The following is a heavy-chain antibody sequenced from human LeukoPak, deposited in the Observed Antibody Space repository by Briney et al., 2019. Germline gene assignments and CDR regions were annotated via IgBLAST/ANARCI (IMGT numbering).Heavy chain of an antibody. CDR2: ISGSGGST. J-gene: IGHJ4*02. V-gene: IGHV3-23*01. CDR1: GFTFSSYA. Sequence: PGGSLRLSCAASGFTFSSYAMSWVRQAPGKGLEWVSAISGSGGSTYYADSVKGRFTISRDNSKNTLYLQMNSLRAEDTAVYYCAKGGLKQWLVQSSGGESDYFDYWGQGTLVTVSS. CDR3: AKGGLKQWLVQSSGGESDYFDY. D-gene: IGHD6-19*01.